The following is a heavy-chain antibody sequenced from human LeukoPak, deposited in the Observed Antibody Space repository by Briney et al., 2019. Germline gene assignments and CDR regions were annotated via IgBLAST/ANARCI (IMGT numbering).Heavy chain of an antibody. J-gene: IGHJ4*02. D-gene: IGHD4-23*01. CDR2: IYHGGTT. Sequence: PSETLSLTCAVSGGSITSSHWWSWARQPPGKGLEWIWEIYHGGTTNYTPSLKSRVTMSVDRSKNQFSLKLSSVTAADTAVYYCATYPYGGDYGSYYFDYWGQGTLVTVSS. V-gene: IGHV4-4*02. CDR3: ATYPYGGDYGSYYFDY. CDR1: GGSITSSHW.